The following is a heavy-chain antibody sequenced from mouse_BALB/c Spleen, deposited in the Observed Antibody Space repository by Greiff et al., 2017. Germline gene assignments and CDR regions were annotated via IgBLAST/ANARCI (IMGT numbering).Heavy chain of an antibody. CDR2: IWSGGST. CDR3: ARKSDGYYPMDY. V-gene: IGHV2-4-1*01. CDR1: GFSLTSYG. J-gene: IGHJ4*01. D-gene: IGHD2-3*01. Sequence: QVQLKQSGPGLVQPSQSLSITCTVSGFSLTSYGVHWVRQSPGKGLEWLGVIWSGGSTDYNAAFISRLSISKDNSKSQVFFKMNSLQADDTAIYYCARKSDGYYPMDYWGQGTSVTVSS.